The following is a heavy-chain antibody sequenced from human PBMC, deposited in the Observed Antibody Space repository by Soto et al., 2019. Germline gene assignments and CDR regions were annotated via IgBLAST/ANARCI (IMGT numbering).Heavy chain of an antibody. J-gene: IGHJ4*02. CDR2: IKSKADGGTT. CDR3: TTDPGDYEDF. CDR1: GFTFSNAW. V-gene: IGHV3-15*01. Sequence: EVQLVESGGGLVKPGGSLRLSCAASGFTFSNAWMSWVRQAPGKGLEWVGRIKSKADGGTTDYAAPVRGRFTISRDDSKNTLFLQMNSLETEDTAVYYCTTDPGDYEDFWGRGTLVTVSS. D-gene: IGHD4-17*01.